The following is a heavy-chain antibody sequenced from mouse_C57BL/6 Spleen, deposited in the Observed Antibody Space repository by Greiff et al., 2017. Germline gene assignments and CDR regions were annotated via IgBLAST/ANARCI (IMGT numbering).Heavy chain of an antibody. CDR2: ISNGGGST. D-gene: IGHD2-5*01. Sequence: EVKLVESGGGLVQPGGSLKLSCAASGFTFSDYYMYWVRQTPEKRLEWVAYISNGGGSTYYPDTVKGRFTISRDNAKNTLYLQMSRLKSEDTAMYYCARRYYSNYDYAMDYWGQGTSVTVAS. CDR1: GFTFSDYY. J-gene: IGHJ4*01. V-gene: IGHV5-12*01. CDR3: ARRYYSNYDYAMDY.